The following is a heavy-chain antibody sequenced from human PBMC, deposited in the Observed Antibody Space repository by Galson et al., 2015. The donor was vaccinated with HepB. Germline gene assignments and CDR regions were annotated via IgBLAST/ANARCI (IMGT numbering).Heavy chain of an antibody. V-gene: IGHV3-21*01. CDR3: ARDVRDYYDSGGYPNWFDP. CDR2: ISSSSSYI. CDR1: AFAFSNAC. J-gene: IGHJ5*02. Sequence: PLRLSGAASAFAFSNACLSGALQAPREVLEWGTSISSSSSYIYYADSVKGRFTISRDNAKNSLYLQMNSLRAEDTAVYYCARDVRDYYDSGGYPNWFDPWGQGTLVTVSS. D-gene: IGHD3-22*01.